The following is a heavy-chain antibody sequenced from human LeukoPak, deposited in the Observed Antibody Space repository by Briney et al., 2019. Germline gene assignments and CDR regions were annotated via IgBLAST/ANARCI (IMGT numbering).Heavy chain of an antibody. V-gene: IGHV3-23*01. J-gene: IGHJ4*02. CDR3: AKAFVAAPFDY. CDR2: ISSSDDGT. Sequence: PGGSLRLSCAASGFSLSSYAMSWVRQAPGKGLEWVSAISSSDDGTYYADSVKGRFTISRDNSKNTLYLQMNSLRAEDTAVYYCAKAFVAAPFDYWGQGTLVTVSP. D-gene: IGHD3-10*01. CDR1: GFSLSSYA.